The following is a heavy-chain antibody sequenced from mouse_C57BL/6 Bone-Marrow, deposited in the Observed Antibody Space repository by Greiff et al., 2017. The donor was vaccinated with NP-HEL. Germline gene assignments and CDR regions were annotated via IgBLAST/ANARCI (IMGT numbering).Heavy chain of an antibody. Sequence: DVHLVESGGGLVKPGGSLKLSCAASGFTFSDYGMHWVRQAPEKGLEWVAYISSGSSTIYYADTVKGRFTVSRDNAKNTLFLQMTSLRSEDTAMYYCARDGYFDYWGQGTTLTVSS. V-gene: IGHV5-17*01. CDR3: ARDGYFDY. CDR2: ISSGSSTI. CDR1: GFTFSDYG. J-gene: IGHJ2*01. D-gene: IGHD2-3*01.